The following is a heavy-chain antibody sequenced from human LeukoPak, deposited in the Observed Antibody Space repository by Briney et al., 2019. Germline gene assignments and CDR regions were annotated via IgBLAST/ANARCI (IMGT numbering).Heavy chain of an antibody. Sequence: SETLSLTCAVYGGSFSGYYWSWIRQPPGKGLEWIGEINHSGSTNYNPSLKSRVTISVDTSKNQFSLKLSSVTAADTAVYYCARGRRNYDFWSAPRASTDYYGMDVWGQGTTVTVSS. J-gene: IGHJ6*02. CDR1: GGSFSGYY. CDR2: INHSGST. CDR3: ARGRRNYDFWSAPRASTDYYGMDV. V-gene: IGHV4-34*01. D-gene: IGHD3-3*01.